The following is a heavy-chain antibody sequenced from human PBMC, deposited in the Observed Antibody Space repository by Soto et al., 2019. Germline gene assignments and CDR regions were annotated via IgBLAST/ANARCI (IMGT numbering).Heavy chain of an antibody. J-gene: IGHJ5*02. Sequence: GGSLRLSCAASGFTFTNAWMSSVRQAPGKGLEWIGRIKSKTDGAATDYAGPVKGRFTISRDDSKKTLFLQMNGLKTEDTAVYYCTTIIPKGKWELGPLGQGTLVTVSS. D-gene: IGHD1-26*01. V-gene: IGHV3-15*05. CDR2: IKSKTDGAAT. CDR3: TTIIPKGKWELGP. CDR1: GFTFTNAW.